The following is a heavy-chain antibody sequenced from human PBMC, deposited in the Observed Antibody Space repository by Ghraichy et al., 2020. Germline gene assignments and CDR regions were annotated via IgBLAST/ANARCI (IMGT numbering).Heavy chain of an antibody. CDR2: IYYSGST. CDR1: GGSISSGGYY. D-gene: IGHD6-6*01. V-gene: IGHV4-31*03. Sequence: LRLSCTVSGGSISSGGYYWSWIRQHPGKGLEWIGYIYYSGSTYYNPSLKSRVTISVDTSKNQFSLKLSSVTAADTAVYYCAREEQLVSGIDLWGRGTLVTVSS. CDR3: AREEQLVSGIDL. J-gene: IGHJ2*01.